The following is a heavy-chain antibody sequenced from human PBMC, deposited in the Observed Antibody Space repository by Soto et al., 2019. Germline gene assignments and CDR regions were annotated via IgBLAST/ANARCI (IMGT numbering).Heavy chain of an antibody. D-gene: IGHD3-10*01. Sequence: PSETLSLTCAVYGGSFSGYYWSWIRQPPGKGLEWIGEINHSGSTNYNPSLKSRVNISVDTSKNQFSLKLSSVTAADTAVYYCARGWRYYGSGRYSNHYYYYYGMDVWGQGNKVTVSS. CDR1: GGSFSGYY. V-gene: IGHV4-34*01. CDR2: INHSGST. CDR3: ARGWRYYGSGRYSNHYYYYYGMDV. J-gene: IGHJ6*02.